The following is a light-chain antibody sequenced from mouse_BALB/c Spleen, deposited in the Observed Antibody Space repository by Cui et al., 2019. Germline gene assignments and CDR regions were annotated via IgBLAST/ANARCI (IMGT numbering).Light chain of an antibody. CDR1: SSFSY. J-gene: IGKJ1*01. CDR2: DTT. V-gene: IGKV4-55*01. CDR3: QQWSSYPRT. Sequence: VLTQSPATMSATLGEKVTLTCSASSSFSYLYRYQQKPGASPSLLIYDTTNLASGSPVRFSGSGYGTSYSITIRRMEAEDAATYYCQQWSSYPRTFGGGTKLEIK.